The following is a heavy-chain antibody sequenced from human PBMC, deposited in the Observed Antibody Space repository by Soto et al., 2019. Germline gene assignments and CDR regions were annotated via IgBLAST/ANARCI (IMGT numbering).Heavy chain of an antibody. J-gene: IGHJ6*03. CDR2: IYYSGST. CDR3: ARGGYDSEVGEHYYYYMDV. Sequence: SETLSLTCTVSGGSISSYYWSWIRQPPGKGLEWIGYIYYSGSTNYNPSLKSRVTISVDTSKNQFSLKLSSVTAADTAVYYCARGGYDSEVGEHYYYYMDVWGKGTTVTVSS. CDR1: GGSISSYY. D-gene: IGHD5-12*01. V-gene: IGHV4-59*01.